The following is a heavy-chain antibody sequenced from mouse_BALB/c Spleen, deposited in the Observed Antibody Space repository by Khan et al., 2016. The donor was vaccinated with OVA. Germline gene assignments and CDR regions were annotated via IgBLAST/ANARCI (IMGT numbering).Heavy chain of an antibody. V-gene: IGHV1-5*01. Sequence: VQLQQSGTVLARPGASVKMSCKASGYSFTSYWMHWVKQRPGLGLEWIGAIYPGISDTRYNQKFKGKAKLTADTSASTAYMKLSSLTNDDSAVYYCTRSYDSYYFDYWGQGTLLTVSS. D-gene: IGHD2-4*01. J-gene: IGHJ2*01. CDR1: GYSFTSYW. CDR2: IYPGISDT. CDR3: TRSYDSYYFDY.